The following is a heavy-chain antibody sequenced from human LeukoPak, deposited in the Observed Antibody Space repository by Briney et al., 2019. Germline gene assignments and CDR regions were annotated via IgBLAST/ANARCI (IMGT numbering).Heavy chain of an antibody. CDR2: IYHSGST. V-gene: IGHV4-30-2*01. CDR3: ARGGDYKNWFDP. J-gene: IGHJ5*02. D-gene: IGHD4-11*01. CDR1: GGSISSGGYS. Sequence: PSETLSFTCAVSGGSISSGGYSWSWIRQPPGKGLEWIGYIYHSGSTYYSPSLKSRVTISVDRSKNQFSLKLSSVTAADTAVYYCARGGDYKNWFDPWGQGTLVTVSS.